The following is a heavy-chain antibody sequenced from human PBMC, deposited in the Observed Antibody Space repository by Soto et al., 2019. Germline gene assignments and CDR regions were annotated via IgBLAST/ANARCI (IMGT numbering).Heavy chain of an antibody. D-gene: IGHD6-19*01. CDR2: INPNSDDT. Sequence: QVQLVQSGAEVKKPGASVKVSCKASGYTFTGYYIHWVRQAPGQGLEWMALINPNSDDTNYAQKFQVKVTLTRDTSINTVYMEVTSLRFDDTAVYYCAVAGLPFEYWGQGTLVTVFS. V-gene: IGHV1-2*02. CDR3: AVAGLPFEY. CDR1: GYTFTGYY. J-gene: IGHJ4*02.